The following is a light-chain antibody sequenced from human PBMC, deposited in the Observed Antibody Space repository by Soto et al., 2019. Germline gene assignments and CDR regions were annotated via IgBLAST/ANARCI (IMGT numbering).Light chain of an antibody. Sequence: DFQMTQSPSTLSASVGDRVTITCRASQSIHSWLAWYQQKPGTTPKLLIYRASTLQSGVPSRFAGSGSWTEFTLTINNLQPDDYASYLCQQYNAHPYTFGQWTKLEIK. J-gene: IGKJ2*01. CDR2: RAS. V-gene: IGKV1-5*03. CDR3: QQYNAHPYT. CDR1: QSIHSW.